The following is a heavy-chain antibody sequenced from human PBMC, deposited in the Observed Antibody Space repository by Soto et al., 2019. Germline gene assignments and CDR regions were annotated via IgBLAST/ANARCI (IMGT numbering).Heavy chain of an antibody. D-gene: IGHD6-19*01. CDR2: INHSGST. Sequence: PSETLSLTCAVYGGSFSGYYWSWIRQPPGKGLEWIGEINHSGSTNYNPSLKSRVTISVDTSKNQFSLKLSSVTAADTAVYYCARLKQWLVYYYYYYGMDVWGQGTTVTVSS. CDR1: GGSFSGYY. CDR3: ARLKQWLVYYYYYYGMDV. V-gene: IGHV4-34*01. J-gene: IGHJ6*02.